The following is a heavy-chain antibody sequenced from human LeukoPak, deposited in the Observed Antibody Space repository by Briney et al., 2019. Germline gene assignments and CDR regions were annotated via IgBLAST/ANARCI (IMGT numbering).Heavy chain of an antibody. V-gene: IGHV3-15*01. CDR1: GFSFGNAW. CDR2: VKSKAEGGTT. J-gene: IGHJ4*02. D-gene: IGHD3-22*01. CDR3: AQLVEIAAAGHYYDRSAYGY. Sequence: PGGSLRLSCAASGFSFGNAWMSWVRQAPGKGLEWVGRVKSKAEGGTTDYAAPVKGRFTISRDDSKNMLYLQMNGLRAEDTAVYYCAQLVEIAAAGHYYDRSAYGYWGQGTLVTVSS.